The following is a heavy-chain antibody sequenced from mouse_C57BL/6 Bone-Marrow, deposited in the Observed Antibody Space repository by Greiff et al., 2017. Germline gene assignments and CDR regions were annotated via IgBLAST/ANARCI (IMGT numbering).Heavy chain of an antibody. CDR1: GFSLTSYG. CDR2: IWSGGST. Sequence: QVQLQQPGPGLVQPSQSLSITCTVSGFSLTSYGVHWVRQSPGKGLEWLGVIWSGGSTDYNAAFISRLSISKDNSKSQVFFKMNSLQADDTAIYYCARPIYYYGSSCGNYAMDYWGQGTSVTVSS. J-gene: IGHJ4*01. D-gene: IGHD1-1*01. V-gene: IGHV2-2*01. CDR3: ARPIYYYGSSCGNYAMDY.